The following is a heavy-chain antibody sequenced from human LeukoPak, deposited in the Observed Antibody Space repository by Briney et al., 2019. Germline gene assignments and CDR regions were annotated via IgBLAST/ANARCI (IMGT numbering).Heavy chain of an antibody. J-gene: IGHJ3*01. CDR1: GISISSYY. CDR2: FYYSGIT. V-gene: IGHV4-59*08. Sequence: PSETLSLTCTVSGISISSYYWSWIRQPPRKGLEWIGYFYYSGITNYNPSLKSRVTISGDTSKNQFSLKLSSVTAADTAVYYCAGGGSGSYPDGAFDFWGQGTMVTVSS. CDR3: AGGGSGSYPDGAFDF. D-gene: IGHD3-10*01.